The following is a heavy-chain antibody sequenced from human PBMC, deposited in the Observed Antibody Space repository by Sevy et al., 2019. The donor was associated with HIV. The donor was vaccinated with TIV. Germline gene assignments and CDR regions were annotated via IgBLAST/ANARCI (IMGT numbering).Heavy chain of an antibody. Sequence: GGSLRLSCAASGFTLSYYEMNWVRQAPGKGLEWVSSITSGSSKYYADSVKGRFTISGDNGKNSIYLQMNSLRAEDTALYYCARGTPAFCTGGVCFNWFDPWGQGTLVTVSS. CDR3: ARGTPAFCTGGVCFNWFDP. CDR1: GFTLSYYE. V-gene: IGHV3-48*03. J-gene: IGHJ5*02. D-gene: IGHD2-8*02. CDR2: ITSGSSK.